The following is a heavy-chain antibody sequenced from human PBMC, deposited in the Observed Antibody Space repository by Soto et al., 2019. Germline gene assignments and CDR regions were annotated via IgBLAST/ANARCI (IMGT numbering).Heavy chain of an antibody. J-gene: IGHJ3*02. Sequence: SQTLSLTCVISGDSVSSNSAAWNWIRQSPSRGLEWLGRTYYRSRWYNDYAVSVRSRITVNADTSKNQFSLHLNSVTPEDTAVYYCARDHYDSPAFDIWGQGTMVTVSS. D-gene: IGHD5-12*01. V-gene: IGHV6-1*01. CDR3: ARDHYDSPAFDI. CDR2: TYYRSRWYN. CDR1: GDSVSSNSAA.